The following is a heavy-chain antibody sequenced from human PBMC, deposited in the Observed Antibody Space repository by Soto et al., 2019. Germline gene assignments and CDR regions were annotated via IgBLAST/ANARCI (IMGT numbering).Heavy chain of an antibody. CDR3: ARTYCSGGSCYRPQYYYYMDV. CDR1: GGSISSGGYF. J-gene: IGHJ6*03. D-gene: IGHD2-15*01. V-gene: IGHV4-61*08. Sequence: SDTLSLTCTVSGGSISSGGYFWSWNRQHPGKGLEWIGYIYYSGSTNYNPSLKSRVTISVDTSKNQFSLKLSSVTAADTAVYYCARTYCSGGSCYRPQYYYYMDVWGKGTTVTVSS. CDR2: IYYSGST.